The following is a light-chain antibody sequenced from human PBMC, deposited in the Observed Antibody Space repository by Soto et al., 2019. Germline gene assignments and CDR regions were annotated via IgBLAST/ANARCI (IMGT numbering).Light chain of an antibody. CDR2: DVS. J-gene: IGLJ1*01. CDR1: SSDVCAYNY. V-gene: IGLV2-14*01. Sequence: QSALTQPASVSGSPGQSITISCTGTSSDVCAYNYVSWYQQHPGKAPKLMIYDVSNRPSGVSNRFSGSKSGNTASLSISGLQAEDEADYYCSSYTSTSTYVLGTGTKVTVL. CDR3: SSYTSTSTYV.